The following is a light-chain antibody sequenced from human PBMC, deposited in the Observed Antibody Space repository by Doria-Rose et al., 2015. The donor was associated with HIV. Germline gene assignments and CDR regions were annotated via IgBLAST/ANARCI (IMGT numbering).Light chain of an antibody. CDR1: QSLLHSNGYNY. J-gene: IGKJ5*01. CDR2: LGS. V-gene: IGKV2-28*01. Sequence: TQSPLSLPVTPGEPASVSCRSSQSLLHSNGYNYLDWYLQKPGQSPQLLIYLGSNRASGVPDRFSGSGSGTDSTLKISRVEGEDVGIYYRMQPQQIPPTFVQGTRLEVK. CDR3: MQPQQIPPT.